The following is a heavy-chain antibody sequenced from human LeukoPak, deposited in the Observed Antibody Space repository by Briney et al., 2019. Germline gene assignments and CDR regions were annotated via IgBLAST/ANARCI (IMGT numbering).Heavy chain of an antibody. J-gene: IGHJ4*02. CDR2: IYSGGST. D-gene: IGHD6-19*01. CDR3: ARDGGQYYFDY. Sequence: GGSLRLSCAASGFTVSSDYMSWVRQAPGKGLEWVSVIYSGGSTYYADSVKGRFTISRDNSKNTLYLQMNSLRAEDTAVYYCARDGGQYYFDYWGQGTLVTVSS. CDR1: GFTVSSDY. V-gene: IGHV3-53*01.